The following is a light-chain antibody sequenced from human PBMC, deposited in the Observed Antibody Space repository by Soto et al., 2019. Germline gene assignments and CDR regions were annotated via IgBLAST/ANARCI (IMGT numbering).Light chain of an antibody. CDR3: QQYGSSPPGLT. CDR1: QSVSSSY. V-gene: IGKV3-20*01. CDR2: GAS. J-gene: IGKJ4*01. Sequence: EIVLTQSPGTLSLSPGERATLSCRASQSVSSSYLAWYQQKPGQAPRLLIYGASSRSTGIPDRFSGSGSVTDFTLTISRLEPEDFSVYYCQQYGSSPPGLTFGGGTKVEI.